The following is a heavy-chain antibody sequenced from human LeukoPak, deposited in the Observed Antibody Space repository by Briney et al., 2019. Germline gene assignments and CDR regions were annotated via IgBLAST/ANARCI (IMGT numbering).Heavy chain of an antibody. CDR1: GFTVSSNY. J-gene: IGHJ4*02. Sequence: GGSLRLSCAASGFTVSSNYMSWVRQAPGKGLEWVSVIYSGGSTYYADSVKGRFTISRDNSKNTLYLQMNSLRAEDTAVYYCAKSLAPYSYGYFDYWGQGTLVTVSS. CDR3: AKSLAPYSYGYFDY. D-gene: IGHD5-18*01. CDR2: IYSGGST. V-gene: IGHV3-53*01.